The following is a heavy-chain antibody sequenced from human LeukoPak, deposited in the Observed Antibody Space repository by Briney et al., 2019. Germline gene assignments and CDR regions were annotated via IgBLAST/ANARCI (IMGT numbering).Heavy chain of an antibody. CDR1: GESFSGYY. CDR2: IYHSGDT. Sequence: SETLSLTCAVYGESFSGYYWSWIRQSPGKGLEWIGEIYHSGDTNYHMSLKSRVTIAIDMSKNQFSLNLTSVTTADTAVYYCARNRGYPLVYFDYWGEGTLVIVSS. CDR3: ARNRGYPLVYFDY. D-gene: IGHD3-22*01. V-gene: IGHV4-34*01. J-gene: IGHJ4*02.